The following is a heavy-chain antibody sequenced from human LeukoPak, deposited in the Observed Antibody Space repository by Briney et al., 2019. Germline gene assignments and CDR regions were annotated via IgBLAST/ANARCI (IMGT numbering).Heavy chain of an antibody. CDR2: ISSSSSYI. CDR3: ARASIAAADNYYYYMDV. J-gene: IGHJ6*03. CDR1: GFTFSSYS. V-gene: IGHV3-21*01. D-gene: IGHD6-13*01. Sequence: GGSLRLSCAASGFTFSSYSMNWVRQAPGKGLEWVSSISSSSSYIYYADSVKGRFTISRDNAKNSLYLQMNSLRAEDTAVYYCARASIAAADNYYYYMDVWGKGTTVTVSS.